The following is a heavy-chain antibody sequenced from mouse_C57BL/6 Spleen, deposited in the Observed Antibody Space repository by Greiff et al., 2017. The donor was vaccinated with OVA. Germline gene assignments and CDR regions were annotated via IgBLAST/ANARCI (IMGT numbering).Heavy chain of an antibody. CDR2: INYDGSST. J-gene: IGHJ1*03. CDR3: ARGTEDYDYWYFDV. D-gene: IGHD2-4*01. Sequence: EVQVVESEGGLVQPGSSMKLSCTASGFTFSDYYMAWVRQVPEKGLEWVANINYDGSSTYYLDYLKSRFIISRDNAKNILYLQMSSLKSEDTATYYCARGTEDYDYWYFDVWGTGTTVTVSS. CDR1: GFTFSDYY. V-gene: IGHV5-16*01.